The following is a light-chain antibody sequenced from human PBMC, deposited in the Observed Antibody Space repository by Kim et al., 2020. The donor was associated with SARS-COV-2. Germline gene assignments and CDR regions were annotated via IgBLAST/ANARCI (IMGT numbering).Light chain of an antibody. J-gene: IGKJ4*01. CDR2: DAA. V-gene: IGKV3-11*01. Sequence: PGESATLSCRASQNVDINLAGYQQTPGQPPRLRIYDAAIRAAGIPDRFSGSGSGTDFTLTIGSLAPEDFAVYYCQKRGTWPPALTFGGWTKVDIK. CDR1: QNVDIN. CDR3: QKRGTWPPALT.